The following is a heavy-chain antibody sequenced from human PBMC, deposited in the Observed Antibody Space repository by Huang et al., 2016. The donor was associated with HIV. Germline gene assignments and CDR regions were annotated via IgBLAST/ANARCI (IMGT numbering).Heavy chain of an antibody. CDR1: GGSIRSDNYY. D-gene: IGHD3-10*01. CDR3: ARLPGSITMIRGVITDPY. Sequence: QLQLQESGPGLVKPSETLSLTCTVSGGSIRSDNYYWGWIRQPPGQVLEWIGSIYYRGRTYYNPSLKRRVTITVDTSKNHFSLRMRSVTAADTAVYYCARLPGSITMIRGVITDPYWGQGTLVTVSS. V-gene: IGHV4-39*02. CDR2: IYYRGRT. J-gene: IGHJ4*02.